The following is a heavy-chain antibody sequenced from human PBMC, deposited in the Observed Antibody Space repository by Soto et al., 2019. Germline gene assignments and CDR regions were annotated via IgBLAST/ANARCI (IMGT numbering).Heavy chain of an antibody. J-gene: IGHJ4*02. V-gene: IGHV3-48*02. CDR1: GFTFSSYS. Sequence: EVQLVESGGGLVQPGGSLRLSCAASGFTFSSYSMNWVRQAPGKGLEWVSYISSSSSTIYYAVSVKDRFTISRDNAKNSLYLQMNSLRDEDTAVYYCARDRYYDFWSGPTMPSNWGQGTLVTVSS. CDR2: ISSSSSTI. D-gene: IGHD3-3*01. CDR3: ARDRYYDFWSGPTMPSN.